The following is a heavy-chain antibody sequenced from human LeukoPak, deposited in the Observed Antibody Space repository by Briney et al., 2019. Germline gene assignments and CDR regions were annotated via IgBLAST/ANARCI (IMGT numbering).Heavy chain of an antibody. J-gene: IGHJ3*02. Sequence: PGGSLRLSCAASGFTFSSYAMSWVRPAPGKGLEWVSAISGSGGSTYYADSVKGRFTISRDNSKNTLYPQMNSLRAADTAVYYCAKDVISTPHDAFDIWGQGTVVTVSS. V-gene: IGHV3-23*01. CDR1: GFTFSSYA. CDR2: ISGSGGST. D-gene: IGHD2-21*01. CDR3: AKDVISTPHDAFDI.